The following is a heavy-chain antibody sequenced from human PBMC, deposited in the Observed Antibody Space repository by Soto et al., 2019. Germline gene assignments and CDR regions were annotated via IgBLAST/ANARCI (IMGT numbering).Heavy chain of an antibody. J-gene: IGHJ4*02. CDR1: GGSISSSSYY. D-gene: IGHD6-6*01. CDR2: IYYSGST. Sequence: PSETLSLTCTASGGSISSSSYYWGWIRQPPGKGLEWIGSIYYSGSTYYNPSRKSRVTISVDTSKNQFSLKLSSVTAADTAVYYCAIQTAEYSNSGVDYWGQGTLVTVSS. CDR3: AIQTAEYSNSGVDY. V-gene: IGHV4-39*01.